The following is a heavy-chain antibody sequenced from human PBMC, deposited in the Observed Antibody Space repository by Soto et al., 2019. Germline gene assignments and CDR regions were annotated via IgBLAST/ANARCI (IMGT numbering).Heavy chain of an antibody. V-gene: IGHV1-69*01. J-gene: IGHJ4*02. D-gene: IGHD2-15*01. CDR1: GGTFSSYA. CDR2: IIPIFGTA. Sequence: QVQLVQSGAEVKEPGSSVKVSCKASGGTFSSYAISWVRQAPGQGLEWMGGIIPIFGTANYAQKFQGRVTITADESTSTAYMELSSLRSEDTAVYYCVRAYFSGGSCYPPYFDYWGQGTLVTVSS. CDR3: VRAYFSGGSCYPPYFDY.